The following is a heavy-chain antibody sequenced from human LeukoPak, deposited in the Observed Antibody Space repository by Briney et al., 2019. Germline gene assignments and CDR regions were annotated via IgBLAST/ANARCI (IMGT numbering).Heavy chain of an antibody. CDR1: GFTFSSYA. CDR2: ISGSGGST. CDR3: AKDSPYYYYYGMDV. Sequence: PGGSLRLSCAASGFTFSSYAMRWVRQAPGKGLEWVSAISGSGGSTYYADSVKGRFTISRDNSKNTLYLQMNSLRAEDTAVYYCAKDSPYYYYYGMDVWGQGTTVTVSS. V-gene: IGHV3-23*01. J-gene: IGHJ6*02.